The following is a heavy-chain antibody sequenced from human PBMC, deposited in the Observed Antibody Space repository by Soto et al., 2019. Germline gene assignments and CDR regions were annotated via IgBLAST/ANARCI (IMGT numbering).Heavy chain of an antibody. Sequence: GGSLRLSCAASGFTFSSYAMSWVRQAPGKGLEWVSAISGSGGSTYYADSVKGRFTISRDNSKNTLYLQMNSLRAEDTAVYYCAKDPGASTVVTPSFDYWGQGTLVTVSS. CDR2: ISGSGGST. CDR3: AKDPGASTVVTPSFDY. D-gene: IGHD2-15*01. V-gene: IGHV3-23*01. J-gene: IGHJ4*02. CDR1: GFTFSSYA.